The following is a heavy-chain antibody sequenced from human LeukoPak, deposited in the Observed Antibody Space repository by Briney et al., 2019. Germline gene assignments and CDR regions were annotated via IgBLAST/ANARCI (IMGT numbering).Heavy chain of an antibody. CDR1: GGSISSSSYY. Sequence: SETLSLTCTVSGGSISSSSYYWGWIRQPPGKGLEWIGSIYYSGSTYYNPSLKSRVTISVDTSKNQFSLKLSSVTAAGTAVYYCGGYCSGGSCRKTDAFDIWGQGTMVTVSS. V-gene: IGHV4-39*01. CDR2: IYYSGST. J-gene: IGHJ3*02. CDR3: GGYCSGGSCRKTDAFDI. D-gene: IGHD2-15*01.